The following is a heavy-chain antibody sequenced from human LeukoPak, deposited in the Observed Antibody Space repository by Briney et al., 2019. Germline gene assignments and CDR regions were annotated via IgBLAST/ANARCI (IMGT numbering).Heavy chain of an antibody. CDR1: GFTFSSYG. CDR2: IWYDGSNK. D-gene: IGHD5-18*01. V-gene: IGHV3-33*01. CDR3: ARDETAMSLDY. Sequence: GGSLRLSCAASGFTFSSYGMHWVRQAPGKGLEWVAVIWYDGSNKYYADSVKGRFTISRDNSKNTLYLQMNSLRAEDTAVYYCARDETAMSLDYWGQGTLVTVSS. J-gene: IGHJ4*02.